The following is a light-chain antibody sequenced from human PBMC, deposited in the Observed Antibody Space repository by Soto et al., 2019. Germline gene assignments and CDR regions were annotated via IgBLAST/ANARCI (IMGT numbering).Light chain of an antibody. CDR2: EVS. J-gene: IGLJ2*01. CDR3: SSYTSSSAFVV. Sequence: QSALTQPASVSGSPGQPITISCTGTSSDIGGYDYVSWYQQHPGKAPQLMIYEVSTRPSGVSYRFSGSKSGNTASLTISGLQAEDEADYYCSSYTSSSAFVVFGGGTKLTVL. V-gene: IGLV2-14*01. CDR1: SSDIGGYDY.